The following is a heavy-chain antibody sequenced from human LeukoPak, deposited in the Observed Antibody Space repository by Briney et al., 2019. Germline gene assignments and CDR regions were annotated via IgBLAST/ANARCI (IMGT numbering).Heavy chain of an antibody. Sequence: GGSLRLSCAASGFTFSSYWMHWVRQAPGKGLVWVSRINSDGTVTFYADSVNGRFTISRDNAKNTLYLQMNSLRAEDMAVYYCASDYGGNRRAFDVWGQGTMVTVSS. D-gene: IGHD4-23*01. CDR2: INSDGTVT. J-gene: IGHJ3*01. V-gene: IGHV3-74*01. CDR3: ASDYGGNRRAFDV. CDR1: GFTFSSYW.